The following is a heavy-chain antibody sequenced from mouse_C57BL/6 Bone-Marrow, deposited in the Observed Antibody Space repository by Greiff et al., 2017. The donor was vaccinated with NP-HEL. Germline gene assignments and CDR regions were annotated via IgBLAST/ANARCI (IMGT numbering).Heavy chain of an antibody. J-gene: IGHJ3*01. V-gene: IGHV14-4*01. Sequence: DVKLVESGAELVRPGASVKLSCTASGFNIKDDYMHWVKQRPEQGLEWIGWIDPENGDTEYASKFQGKATITADTSSNTAYLQLSSLTSEDTAVYYCTLYGSSSWFAYWGQGTLVTVSA. CDR3: TLYGSSSWFAY. CDR1: GFNIKDDY. CDR2: IDPENGDT. D-gene: IGHD1-1*01.